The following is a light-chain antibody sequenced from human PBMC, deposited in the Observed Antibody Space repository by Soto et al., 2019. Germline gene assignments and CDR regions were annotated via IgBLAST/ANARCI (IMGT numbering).Light chain of an antibody. CDR2: DVS. V-gene: IGKV1-5*01. Sequence: DIQMTQSPSTLSASVGDRVTITCRASQSISNWLAWYQQKPGKAPKRLIYDVSRLESGVPSRVSGSGSGTEFTLTISSLQPDDFATYYCQQYNSYPWTFGQGTKVEIK. J-gene: IGKJ1*01. CDR3: QQYNSYPWT. CDR1: QSISNW.